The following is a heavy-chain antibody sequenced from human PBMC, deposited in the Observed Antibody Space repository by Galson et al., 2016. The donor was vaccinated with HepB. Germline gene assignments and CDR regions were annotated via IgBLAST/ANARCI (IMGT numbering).Heavy chain of an antibody. CDR1: EFTFSNYA. CDR2: ISYDVTNK. V-gene: IGHV3-30*04. D-gene: IGHD3-16*01. J-gene: IGHJ6*02. CDR3: AREGGVTTRRYNHYYDGLDV. Sequence: SLRLSCAASEFTFSNYAMHWVRQAPGKGLEWVAVISYDVTNKDYADSVKGRFTISRDNSNNTLYLQMNTLRVEDTAVYYCAREGGVTTRRYNHYYDGLDVWGRGTTVTVSS.